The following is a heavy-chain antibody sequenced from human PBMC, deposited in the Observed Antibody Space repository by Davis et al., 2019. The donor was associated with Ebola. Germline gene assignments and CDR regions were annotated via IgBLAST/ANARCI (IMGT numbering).Heavy chain of an antibody. J-gene: IGHJ5*02. CDR3: ARGCGGSCYRFDP. CDR2: IWYDGSNK. D-gene: IGHD2-15*01. Sequence: GGSLRLSCAASGFTFSSYGMHWVRQAPGKGLEWVAVIWYDGSNKYYADSVKGRFTISRDNSKNTLYLQMNSLRAEDTAVYYCARGCGGSCYRFDPWGQGTLVTVSS. CDR1: GFTFSSYG. V-gene: IGHV3-33*01.